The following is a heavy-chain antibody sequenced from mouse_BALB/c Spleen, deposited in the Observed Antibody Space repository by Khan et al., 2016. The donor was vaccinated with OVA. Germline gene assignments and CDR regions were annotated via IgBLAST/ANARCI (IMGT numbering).Heavy chain of an antibody. J-gene: IGHJ4*01. Sequence: VQLKQSGAYLVKPGASVKLSCTASGFNIKDTYIHWVRQRPEQGLAWIGRIDPANSNTNYDPEFQDKATITADTSSNTAYLQLSSLTSEDTAVYYCAASFLLYAMDYWGQGTSVTVSS. V-gene: IGHV14-3*02. D-gene: IGHD1-2*01. CDR3: AASFLLYAMDY. CDR2: IDPANSNT. CDR1: GFNIKDTY.